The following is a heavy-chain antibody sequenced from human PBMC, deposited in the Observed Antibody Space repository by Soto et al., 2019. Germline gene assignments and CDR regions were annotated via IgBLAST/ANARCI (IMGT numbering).Heavy chain of an antibody. J-gene: IGHJ5*02. Sequence: ASVKVSCKASGYTFTSYGISWVRQAPGQGLEWMGWISAYNGNTNYAQKLQGRVTMTTDTSTSTAYMELRSLRSDDTAVSYCARVLAWNRSGWYCWFDPWGQGTLVTVSS. CDR2: ISAYNGNT. V-gene: IGHV1-18*04. CDR3: ARVLAWNRSGWYCWFDP. CDR1: GYTFTSYG. D-gene: IGHD6-19*01.